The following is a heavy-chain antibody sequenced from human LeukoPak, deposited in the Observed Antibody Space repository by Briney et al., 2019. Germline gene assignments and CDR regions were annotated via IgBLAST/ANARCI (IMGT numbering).Heavy chain of an antibody. CDR1: GFTFSSHS. V-gene: IGHV3-48*04. CDR2: ISSGSGTI. Sequence: GGSLRLSCEVSGFTFSSHSMNWVRQAPGKGLEWVSYISSGSGTIYYADSVKGRFTISRDNAKNSLYLQVNSLRAEDTAVYYCAGGIAVAGSLDYWGQGTLVTVSS. J-gene: IGHJ4*02. CDR3: AGGIAVAGSLDY. D-gene: IGHD6-19*01.